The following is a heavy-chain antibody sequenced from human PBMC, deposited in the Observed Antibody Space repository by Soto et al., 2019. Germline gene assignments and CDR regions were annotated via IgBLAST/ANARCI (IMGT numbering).Heavy chain of an antibody. D-gene: IGHD5-12*01. CDR2: INTYNGMT. CDR1: GYTFINYH. Sequence: QVQLVQSGGEVKKPGASVTVSCKASGYTFINYHITWVRQAPGQGLEWMAWINTYNGMTDYAQKFQGRVTMTRDTSTSTAYMELRNLGLDDTAVYFCAKSTRDEMATDWGQGTLVTVSS. J-gene: IGHJ4*02. V-gene: IGHV1-18*01. CDR3: AKSTRDEMATD.